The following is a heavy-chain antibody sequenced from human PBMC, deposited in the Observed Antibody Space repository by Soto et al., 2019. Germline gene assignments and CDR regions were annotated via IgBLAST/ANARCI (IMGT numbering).Heavy chain of an antibody. V-gene: IGHV4-30-2*01. Sequence: KTSETLSLTCAVSGGSISSGGYSWSWIRQPPGKGLEWIGYIYHSGSTYYNPSLKSRVTISVDRSKNQFSLKLSSVTAADTAVYYCASYYYGSGSYLDYWGQGTLVTVSS. CDR1: GGSISSGGYS. CDR3: ASYYYGSGSYLDY. J-gene: IGHJ4*02. CDR2: IYHSGST. D-gene: IGHD3-10*01.